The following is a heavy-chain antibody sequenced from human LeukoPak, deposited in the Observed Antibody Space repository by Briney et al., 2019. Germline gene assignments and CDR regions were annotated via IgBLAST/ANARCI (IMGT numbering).Heavy chain of an antibody. CDR3: ARDSGTTGEVKFDP. D-gene: IGHD3-10*01. J-gene: IGHJ5*02. CDR2: IYVTEST. V-gene: IGHV4-4*07. Sequence: SETLSLTCTVSGGSITSYYWSWIRQPAGKGLECIGRIYVTESTTYNPSLKSRVTISIDTSKNQFSLKLTSVTAADTAVYYCARDSGTTGEVKFDPWGQGTLVTVSS. CDR1: GGSITSYY.